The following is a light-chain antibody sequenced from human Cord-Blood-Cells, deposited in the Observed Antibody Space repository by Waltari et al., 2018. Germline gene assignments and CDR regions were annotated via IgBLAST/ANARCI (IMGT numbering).Light chain of an antibody. J-gene: IGKJ4*01. CDR1: QSVSSY. CDR2: DAS. Sequence: EIVLTQSPATLSLSPGERATLSCRASQSVSSYLAWYQQKPGQAPRLPIYDASNRATGIPARFSGSGSGTDITLTISSLEPEDFAVYYCQQRSNWPLTFGGGTKVEIK. V-gene: IGKV3-11*01. CDR3: QQRSNWPLT.